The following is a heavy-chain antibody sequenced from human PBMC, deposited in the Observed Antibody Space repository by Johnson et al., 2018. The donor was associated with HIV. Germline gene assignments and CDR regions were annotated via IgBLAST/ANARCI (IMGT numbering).Heavy chain of an antibody. CDR1: GFTFNNYW. CDR2: INTDGSST. V-gene: IGHV3-74*01. CDR3: ARARITMVRGAKNDAFDI. J-gene: IGHJ3*02. D-gene: IGHD3-10*01. Sequence: VQVVESGGGLVQPGESLRLSCAASGFTFNNYWMHWVRLGPGTGLMWVSHINTDGSSTIYADSVKGRFTISRDNAKNTLYLQMGSLRAEDMAVYYCARARITMVRGAKNDAFDIWGQGTMVTVSS.